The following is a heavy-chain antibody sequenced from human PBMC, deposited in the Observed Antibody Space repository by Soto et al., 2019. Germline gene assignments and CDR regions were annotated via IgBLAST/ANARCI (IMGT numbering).Heavy chain of an antibody. D-gene: IGHD5-12*01. J-gene: IGHJ4*02. CDR1: EFSFNNYA. V-gene: IGHV3-30-3*01. CDR3: ATWTLPLSWNWLQSAAGKFDY. CDR2: ISSDGNNK. Sequence: QVHLVESGGGVVRPGTSLRVSCSASEFSFNNYAVHWVRHAPGEGLEWVALISSDGNNKYYPDSVRGRFTISRDHSNNTVYLQMHSLRVDDTAVYYCATWTLPLSWNWLQSAAGKFDYWGQGTLVTVSS.